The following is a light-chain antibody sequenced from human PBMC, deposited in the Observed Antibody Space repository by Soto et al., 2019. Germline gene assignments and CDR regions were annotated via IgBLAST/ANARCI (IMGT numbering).Light chain of an antibody. CDR1: QSVSSNY. V-gene: IGKV3D-20*01. CDR3: QQYDNSPIT. Sequence: EIVFTQSPATLSLSPGERATLSCGVSQSVSSNYLAWYQQKPGLAPRLLIYDASNRATGIPDRFSGSGSGTEFTLTISRLLPEDFAVYYCQQYDNSPITFGQGTRLEI. CDR2: DAS. J-gene: IGKJ5*01.